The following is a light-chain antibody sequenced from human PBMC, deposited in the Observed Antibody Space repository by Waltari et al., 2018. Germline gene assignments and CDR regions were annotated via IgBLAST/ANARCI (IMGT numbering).Light chain of an antibody. Sequence: EIVMTQSPATLSVSPGERATLSCRASQSVSSNLAWYQQKPGQAPRLLIYGASTRATGIPARFSGSGSGTECTLTISSLQSEEFAVYYCQQYNNWPTFGQGTKVKIK. V-gene: IGKV3-15*01. CDR3: QQYNNWPT. CDR1: QSVSSN. J-gene: IGKJ1*01. CDR2: GAS.